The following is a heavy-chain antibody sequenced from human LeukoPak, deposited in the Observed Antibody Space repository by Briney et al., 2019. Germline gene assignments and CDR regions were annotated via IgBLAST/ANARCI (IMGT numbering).Heavy chain of an antibody. V-gene: IGHV3-11*01. CDR2: ISSSGSTI. CDR3: AKSSGYYHLGFDF. Sequence: GGSLRLSCAASGFTFSDHYMTWIRQAPGKGLEWVSYISSSGSTIYYADSVKGRFTISRDNGKNSLYLQMNSLRAEDTAVYYCAKSSGYYHLGFDFWGQGILVTVSS. CDR1: GFTFSDHY. J-gene: IGHJ4*02. D-gene: IGHD3-22*01.